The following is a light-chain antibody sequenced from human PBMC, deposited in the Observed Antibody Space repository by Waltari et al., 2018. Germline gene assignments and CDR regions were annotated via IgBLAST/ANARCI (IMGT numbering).Light chain of an antibody. Sequence: DIVLTQSPGPLSLSPGERATLSCRASQRFSRALAWYQQKPGQAPRLLIYAASTRATGVPDRFRGSGSGTDFSLTISRLDPEDFAVYYCQHYVNLPVTFGQGTKVEI. J-gene: IGKJ1*01. V-gene: IGKV3-20*01. CDR3: QHYVNLPVT. CDR2: AAS. CDR1: QRFSRA.